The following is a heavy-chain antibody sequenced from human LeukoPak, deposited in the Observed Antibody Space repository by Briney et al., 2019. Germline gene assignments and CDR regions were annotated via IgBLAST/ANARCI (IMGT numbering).Heavy chain of an antibody. CDR3: ARSLVVGATYPYH. D-gene: IGHD1-26*01. CDR1: GFTFSSYE. V-gene: IGHV3-48*01. CDR2: ISSSSSTI. J-gene: IGHJ5*02. Sequence: PGGSLRLSCAASGFTFSSYEMNWARQAPGKGLEWVSYISSSSSTIYYADSVKGRFTISRDNAKNSLYLQLNSLRAEDTAVYYCARSLVVGATYPYHWGQGTLVTVSS.